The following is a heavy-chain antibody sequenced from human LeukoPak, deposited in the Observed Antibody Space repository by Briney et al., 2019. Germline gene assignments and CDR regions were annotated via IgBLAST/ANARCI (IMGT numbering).Heavy chain of an antibody. Sequence: GESLKISCKGSGCSFTSYWIGWVRQLPGKGLEWMGIIYPGDSDTRYSPSFQGQVTISADKSISTAYLQWNSLKASDTAMYYCARPGKTIFGVVSPFDYWGQGTLVTVSS. CDR3: ARPGKTIFGVVSPFDY. CDR2: IYPGDSDT. V-gene: IGHV5-51*01. D-gene: IGHD3-3*01. J-gene: IGHJ4*02. CDR1: GCSFTSYW.